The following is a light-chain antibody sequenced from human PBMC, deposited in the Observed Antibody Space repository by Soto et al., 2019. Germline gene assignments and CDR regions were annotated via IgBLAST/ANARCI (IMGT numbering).Light chain of an antibody. V-gene: IGKV3-15*01. CDR2: GAS. Sequence: EIVMTQSPATLSVSPGERATLSCRASQSVSSNLAWYQQKPGQAPRLLIYGASTMSTGIPARFSGSGSGTAFTLTISSMQSEDFAVYYCQQYNNWPPFTFGPGTKVDIK. J-gene: IGKJ3*01. CDR1: QSVSSN. CDR3: QQYNNWPPFT.